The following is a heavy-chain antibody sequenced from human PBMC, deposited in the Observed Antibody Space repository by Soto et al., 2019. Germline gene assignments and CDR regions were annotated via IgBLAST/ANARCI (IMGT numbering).Heavy chain of an antibody. D-gene: IGHD5-18*01. V-gene: IGHV3-30*18. CDR1: GFTFSSYG. Sequence: GGSLRLSCAASGFTFSSYGMHWVRQAPGKGLEGVAVISYDGSNKYYADSVKGRFTIARDNSKNTLYLQMNSLRAEDTAGYYCAKVQERGYSYGYWYFDLWGRGTLVTVSS. CDR3: AKVQERGYSYGYWYFDL. CDR2: ISYDGSNK. J-gene: IGHJ2*01.